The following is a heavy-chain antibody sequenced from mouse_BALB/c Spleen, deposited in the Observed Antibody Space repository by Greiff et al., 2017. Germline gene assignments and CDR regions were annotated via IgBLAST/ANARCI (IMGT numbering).Heavy chain of an antibody. CDR2: INPYNGAT. CDR3: AREVPFAY. V-gene: IGHV1-31*01. CDR1: GYSFTGYY. J-gene: IGHJ3*01. Sequence: EVKLQESGPELVKPGASVKISCKASGYSFTGYYMHWVKQSHVKSLEWIGRINPYNGATSYNQNFKDKASLTVDKSSSTAYMELHSLTSEDSAVYYCAREVPFAYWGQGTLVTVSA.